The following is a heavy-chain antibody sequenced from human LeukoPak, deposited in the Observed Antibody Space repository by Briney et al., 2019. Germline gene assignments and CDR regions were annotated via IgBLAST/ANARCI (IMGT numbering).Heavy chain of an antibody. J-gene: IGHJ3*02. CDR3: ARATMIVVGAFDI. D-gene: IGHD3-22*01. Sequence: GGSLRLSCAASGFTFSSYGMHWVRQAPGKGLEWVAVISYDGSNKYYADSVKGRFTISRDNSKNTLYLQMNSLRAEDTAVYYCARATMIVVGAFDIWGQGTMVTVSS. CDR1: GFTFSSYG. CDR2: ISYDGSNK. V-gene: IGHV3-30*03.